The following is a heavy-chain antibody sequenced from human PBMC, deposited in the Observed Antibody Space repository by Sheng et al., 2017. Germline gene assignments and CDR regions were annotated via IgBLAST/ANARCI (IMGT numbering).Heavy chain of an antibody. CDR3: ARDPFSRPDY. CDR1: GITFSSYW. V-gene: IGHV3-7*05. CDR2: MNQDGSGK. J-gene: IGHJ4*02. D-gene: IGHD3-3*02. Sequence: EVQLVESGGGLVQPGGSLRLSCVGSGITFSSYWMSWVRQAPGKGLEWVANMNQDGSGKYYVDSVKGRFTISRDDAKNSLYLQMNSLRVEDTGVYYCARDPFSRPDYWGQGNPGHRLL.